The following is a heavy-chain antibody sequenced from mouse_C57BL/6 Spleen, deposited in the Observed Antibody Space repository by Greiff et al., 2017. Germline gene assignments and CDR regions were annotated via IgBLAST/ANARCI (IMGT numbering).Heavy chain of an antibody. D-gene: IGHD2-3*01. CDR1: GYTFTDYE. J-gene: IGHJ4*01. CDR2: IDPETGGT. CDR3: TSSFYDGHSNYAMDE. V-gene: IGHV1-15*01. Sequence: VQLQQSGAELVRPGASVTLSCKASGYTFTDYEMHWVKQTPVHGLEWIGAIDPETGGTAYNQKFKGKAIRTADKSSSTAYMELRSLTSEDSAVYYCTSSFYDGHSNYAMDEWGQGPSVTVSS.